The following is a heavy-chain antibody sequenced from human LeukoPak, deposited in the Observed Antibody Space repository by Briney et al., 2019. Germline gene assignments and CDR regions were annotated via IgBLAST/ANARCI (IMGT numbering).Heavy chain of an antibody. J-gene: IGHJ4*02. D-gene: IGHD3-10*01. CDR2: ISSSGSTI. Sequence: PGGSLRLSCAASGFTFSSYEMNWVRQAPGKGLEWVSYISSSGSTIYYADSVKGRSTISRDIAKQSVFLQMNSLRAEDTAAYYCARLSAMVRGPEDIFYFEYWGLGTLVTVSS. CDR3: ARLSAMVRGPEDIFYFEY. CDR1: GFTFSSYE. V-gene: IGHV3-48*03.